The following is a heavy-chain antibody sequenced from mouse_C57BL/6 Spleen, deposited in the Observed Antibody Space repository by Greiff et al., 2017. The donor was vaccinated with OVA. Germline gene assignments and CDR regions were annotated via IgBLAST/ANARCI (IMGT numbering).Heavy chain of an antibody. J-gene: IGHJ4*01. CDR1: GYTFTSYW. CDR2: IYPSDSET. Sequence: QVQLQQSGAELVRPGSSVKPSCKASGYTFTSYWMDWVKQRPGQGLEWIGNIYPSDSETHYNQKFKDKATLTVDKSSSTAYMQLSSLTSEDSAVYYCARLRLPFYAMDYWGQGTSVTVSS. CDR3: ARLRLPFYAMDY. V-gene: IGHV1-61*01.